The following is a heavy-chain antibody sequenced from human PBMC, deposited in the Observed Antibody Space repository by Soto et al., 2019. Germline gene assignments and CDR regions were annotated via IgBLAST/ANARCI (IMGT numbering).Heavy chain of an antibody. CDR2: ISYDGSNN. D-gene: IGHD6-13*01. V-gene: IGHV3-30-3*01. CDR1: GFTFSSYA. CDR3: ASSYSSSWDYYYGMDV. J-gene: IGHJ6*02. Sequence: GGSLRLSCAASGFTFSSYAMHWVRQAPGKGLEWVAVISYDGSNNYYADSVKCRFTISRDNSKNTLYLQMNSLRAEDTAVYYCASSYSSSWDYYYGMDVWGQGTTVTVSS.